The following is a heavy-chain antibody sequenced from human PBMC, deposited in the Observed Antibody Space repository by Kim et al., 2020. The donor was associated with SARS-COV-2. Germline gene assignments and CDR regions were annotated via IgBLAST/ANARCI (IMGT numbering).Heavy chain of an antibody. CDR1: GGSISSSSYY. D-gene: IGHD6-19*01. V-gene: IGHV4-39*01. J-gene: IGHJ5*02. CDR3: ARQLYTSGWYDFNWFDP. Sequence: SETLSLTCNVYGGSISSSSYYWGWIRQPPGKGLEWIGSIYYSGSTYYNPSLKSRVTISVDTSKNQFSLKLSSVTAADTAVYYCARQLYTSGWYDFNWFDPWGQGTLVTVSS. CDR2: IYYSGST.